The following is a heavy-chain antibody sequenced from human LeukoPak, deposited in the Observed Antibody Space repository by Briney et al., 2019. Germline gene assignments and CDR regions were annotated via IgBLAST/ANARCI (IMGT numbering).Heavy chain of an antibody. CDR3: AKHQIVVVTAIAFDY. CDR2: ISGSGGST. Sequence: GGSLRLSCAASGFTFSSYAVSWVRQAPGKGLEWVSAISGSGGSTYYADFVKGRFTISRDNSKNTLYLQMNSLRAEDTAVYYCAKHQIVVVTAIAFDYWGQGTLVTVSS. V-gene: IGHV3-23*01. CDR1: GFTFSSYA. D-gene: IGHD2-21*02. J-gene: IGHJ4*02.